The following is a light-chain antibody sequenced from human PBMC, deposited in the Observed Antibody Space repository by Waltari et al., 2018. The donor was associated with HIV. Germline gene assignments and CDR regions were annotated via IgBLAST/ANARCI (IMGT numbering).Light chain of an antibody. CDR1: DDDVGNEG. V-gene: IGLV10-54*04. Sequence: QAGLTQPPAVSQALGQTATLPCTGGDDDVGNEGAAWLQQYQGLPPKLLSYRNNKRASGISHKFSAARAGNTVSLTIAGLQPEDEADYYCSAWDGRLSAWVFGGGTKLTVL. CDR2: RNN. CDR3: SAWDGRLSAWV. J-gene: IGLJ3*02.